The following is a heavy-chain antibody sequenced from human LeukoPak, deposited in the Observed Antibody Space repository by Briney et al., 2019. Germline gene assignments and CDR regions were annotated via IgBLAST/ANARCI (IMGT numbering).Heavy chain of an antibody. CDR3: ARAVTRPYNWFDP. CDR1: GFTFSSYA. J-gene: IGHJ5*02. V-gene: IGHV3-30-3*01. D-gene: IGHD4-17*01. Sequence: GGSLRLSCAASGFTFSSYAMHWVRQAPGKGLEWVAVISYDGSNKYYADSVKGRFTISRDNSKNTPYLQMNSLRAEDTAVYYCARAVTRPYNWFDPWGQGTLVTVSS. CDR2: ISYDGSNK.